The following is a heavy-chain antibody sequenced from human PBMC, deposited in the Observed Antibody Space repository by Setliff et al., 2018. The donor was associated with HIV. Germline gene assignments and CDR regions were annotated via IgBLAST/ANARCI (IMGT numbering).Heavy chain of an antibody. CDR1: GFTFSVYW. D-gene: IGHD4-17*01. CDR3: ARDPAPYGDFDY. J-gene: IGHJ4*02. V-gene: IGHV3-7*01. CDR2: IKQDGSKI. Sequence: GGSLRLSCAASGFTFSVYWMNWVRQAPGKGLEWVAHIKQDGSKISYVDSVKGRFTISRDNAKNTLYLQMNSLRAEDTAVYYCARDPAPYGDFDYWGQGTLVTVSS.